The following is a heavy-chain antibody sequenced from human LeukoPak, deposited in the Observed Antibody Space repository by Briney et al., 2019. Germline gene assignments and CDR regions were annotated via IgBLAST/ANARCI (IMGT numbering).Heavy chain of an antibody. Sequence: GGSLRLSCAASGFTFSSYWMSWVRKAPGKGLEWVANIKQDGSEKYYVDSVKGRFTISRDNAKNSLYLQMNSLRAEDTAVYYCARRDYYASSVGPGFDYWGQGTLVTVSS. CDR2: IKQDGSEK. J-gene: IGHJ4*02. D-gene: IGHD3-22*01. CDR1: GFTFSSYW. CDR3: ARRDYYASSVGPGFDY. V-gene: IGHV3-7*01.